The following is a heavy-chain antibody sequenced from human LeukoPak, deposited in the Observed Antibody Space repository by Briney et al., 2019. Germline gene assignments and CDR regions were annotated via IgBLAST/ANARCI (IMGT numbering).Heavy chain of an antibody. CDR3: ARANDYGDYGAWDF. Sequence: GGSLRLSCAASRFAFRCHARHWVRQAPGKGLEWVSFIRNDGRNKFYADSVKGRFTIPRDNSRNTLYLQMDSLRPEDTAVYYCARANDYGDYGAWDFWGQGILVTVSS. CDR2: IRNDGRNK. J-gene: IGHJ4*02. V-gene: IGHV3-30*02. CDR1: RFAFRCHA. D-gene: IGHD4-17*01.